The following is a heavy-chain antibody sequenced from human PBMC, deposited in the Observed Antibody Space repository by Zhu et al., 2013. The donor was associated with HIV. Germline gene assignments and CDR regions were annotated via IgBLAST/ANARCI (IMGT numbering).Heavy chain of an antibody. CDR1: GYSFTSYA. Sequence: QVQLVQSGAEVKKPGASVKVSCKASGYSFTSYAMHWVRQAPGQRLEWMGWINGGNGNTKYSEKFQGRVTITRDTSASTAYMEVSSLRSEETAVYYCASEAATSNYYYYGMDVWGQGTTVTVSS. CDR3: ASEAATSNYYYYGMDV. V-gene: IGHV1-3*01. CDR2: INGGNGNT. J-gene: IGHJ6*02. D-gene: IGHD2-15*01.